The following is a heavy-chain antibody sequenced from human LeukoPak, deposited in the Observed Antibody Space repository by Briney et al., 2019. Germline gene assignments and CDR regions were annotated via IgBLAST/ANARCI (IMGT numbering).Heavy chain of an antibody. V-gene: IGHV3-30-3*01. J-gene: IGHJ4*02. CDR3: ARDVLGAHFDY. CDR1: GFTFSSYA. CDR2: ISYDGSNK. Sequence: GGSLRLSCAASGFTFSSYAMSWVRQAPGKGLEWVAVISYDGSNKYYADSVKGRFTISRDNSKNTLYLQMNSLRAEDTAVYYCARDVLGAHFDYWGQGTLVTVSS.